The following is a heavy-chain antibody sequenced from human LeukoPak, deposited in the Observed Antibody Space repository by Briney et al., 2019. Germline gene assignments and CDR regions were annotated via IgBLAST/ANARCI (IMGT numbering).Heavy chain of an antibody. CDR2: IIPIFGTA. Sequence: GASVKVSCKASGGTFSSYAISWVRQAPGQGLEWMGGIIPIFGTANYAQKFQGRVTITADESTSTAYMELSSLRSEDTAVYYCARDSIGLRYFDWLNLDYWGQGTLVTVSS. D-gene: IGHD3-9*01. CDR3: ARDSIGLRYFDWLNLDY. CDR1: GGTFSSYA. V-gene: IGHV1-69*13. J-gene: IGHJ4*02.